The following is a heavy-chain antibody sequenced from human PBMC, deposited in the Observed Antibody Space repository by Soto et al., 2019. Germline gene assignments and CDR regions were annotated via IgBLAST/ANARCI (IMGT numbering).Heavy chain of an antibody. CDR1: GFTFSSYG. Sequence: PGWSIRLSCAASGFTFSSYGMHWVRQAPGKGLEWVAVIWYDGSNKYYADSVKGRFTISRDNSKNTLYLQMNSLRAEDTAVYYCAREYIAAAGILLTHPYGMDVWGEGTKVTVSS. D-gene: IGHD6-13*01. J-gene: IGHJ6*04. CDR2: IWYDGSNK. CDR3: AREYIAAAGILLTHPYGMDV. V-gene: IGHV3-33*01.